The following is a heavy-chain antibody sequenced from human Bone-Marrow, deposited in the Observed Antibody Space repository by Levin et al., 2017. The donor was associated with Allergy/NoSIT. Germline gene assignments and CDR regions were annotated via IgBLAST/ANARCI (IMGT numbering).Heavy chain of an antibody. CDR2: INTNTGNP. D-gene: IGHD2-2*02. CDR1: GYTFTSYA. CDR3: ARDATGDIVVVPAAIELDY. V-gene: IGHV7-4-1*02. Sequence: GESLKISCKASGYTFTSYAMNWVRQAPGQGLEWMGWINTNTGNPTYAQGFTGRFVFSLDTSVSTAYLQISSLKAEDTAVYYCARDATGDIVVVPAAIELDYWGQGTLVTVSS. J-gene: IGHJ4*02.